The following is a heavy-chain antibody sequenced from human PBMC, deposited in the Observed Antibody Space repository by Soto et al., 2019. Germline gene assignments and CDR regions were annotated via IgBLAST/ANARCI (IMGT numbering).Heavy chain of an antibody. CDR2: IYPGDSDT. D-gene: IGHD6-19*01. CDR1: GYSFTSYW. Sequence: GESLKISCKGSGYSFTSYWIGWVRQMPGKGLEWMGIIYPGDSDTRYSPSFQGQVTISADKSISTAYLQWSSLMASDTAMYYCARQFADIAVAVQYWMDVWGQGTTVTVSS. J-gene: IGHJ6*02. V-gene: IGHV5-51*01. CDR3: ARQFADIAVAVQYWMDV.